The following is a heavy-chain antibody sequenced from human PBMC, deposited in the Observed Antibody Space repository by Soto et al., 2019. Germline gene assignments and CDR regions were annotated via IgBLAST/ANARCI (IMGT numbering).Heavy chain of an antibody. D-gene: IGHD3-16*01. CDR1: GDTFNSYL. CDR2: IIPIIRVT. J-gene: IGHJ4*02. V-gene: IGHV1-69*17. Sequence: QVQLVQSGAEVKRPGSSVKVSCESSGDTFNSYLISWVRQAPGQGLEWMGGIIPIIRVTHYAQRFQGRVTSSALSSTGTAYLELTTLVCEDTALYYCARDSLGAKGADHWGQGTVVTVSS. CDR3: ARDSLGAKGADH.